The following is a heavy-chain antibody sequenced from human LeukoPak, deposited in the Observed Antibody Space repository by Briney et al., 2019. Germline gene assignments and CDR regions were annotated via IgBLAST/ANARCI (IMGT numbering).Heavy chain of an antibody. CDR2: LSYDGSRT. CDR1: GFTFSSYG. D-gene: IGHD3-22*01. V-gene: IGHV3-30*03. Sequence: GGSLRLSCEASGFTFSSYGMHWVRQAPGKGLEWVAGLSYDGSRTYYADSVRGRFTISRDVSKNTLYLQMNSLRGDDTAVYYCARSPNNFYYDRSGYHPLVTFDEWGEGTMVTVSS. CDR3: ARSPNNFYYDRSGYHPLVTFDE. J-gene: IGHJ3*01.